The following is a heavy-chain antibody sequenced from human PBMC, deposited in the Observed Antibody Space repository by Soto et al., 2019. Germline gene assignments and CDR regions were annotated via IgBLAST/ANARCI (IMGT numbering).Heavy chain of an antibody. D-gene: IGHD2-2*01. CDR3: TRVGSTRSAWFDP. J-gene: IGHJ5*02. Sequence: GGSLSLSCTASGFTFGDYAMSWFRQAPGKGLEWVGFIRSKAYGGTTEYAASVKGRFTISRDDSKSIAYLQMNSLKTEDTAVYYCTRVGSTRSAWFDPWGQGTLVTVSS. CDR2: IRSKAYGGTT. CDR1: GFTFGDYA. V-gene: IGHV3-49*03.